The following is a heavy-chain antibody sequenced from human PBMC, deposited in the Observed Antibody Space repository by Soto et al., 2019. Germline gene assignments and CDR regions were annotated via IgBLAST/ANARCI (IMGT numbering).Heavy chain of an antibody. D-gene: IGHD1-26*01. CDR1: GFTVSDYY. V-gene: IGHV3-53*01. Sequence: EVQLVESGGGLVQPGGSLRLSCAASGFTVSDYYMTWVRQAPGKGLEWVSLLYSGGSTIYADSVKGRLTISRDSSKNTLYLPMNSLSVEDTAVYYCARATVGASDFGFDSWGQGTLVTVSS. CDR2: LYSGGST. CDR3: ARATVGASDFGFDS. J-gene: IGHJ4*02.